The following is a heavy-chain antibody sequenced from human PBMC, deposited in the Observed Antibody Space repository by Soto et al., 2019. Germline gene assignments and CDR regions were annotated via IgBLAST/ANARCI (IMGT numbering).Heavy chain of an antibody. V-gene: IGHV3-7*01. J-gene: IGHJ6*02. CDR2: IKQDGSEK. CDR1: GFTFSSYW. D-gene: IGHD4-17*01. CDR3: ARHYEYYYYGMDV. Sequence: EVQLVESGGGLVQPGGSLRLSCAASGFTFSSYWMSWVRQAPGKGLEWVANIKQDGSEKYYVDSVKGRFTISRDNAKNSLYLQMNSLRAEDTAVYYCARHYEYYYYGMDVCGQGTTVTVSS.